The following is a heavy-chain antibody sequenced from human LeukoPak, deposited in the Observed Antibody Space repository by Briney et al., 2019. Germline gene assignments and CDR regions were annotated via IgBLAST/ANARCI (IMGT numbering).Heavy chain of an antibody. D-gene: IGHD5-24*01. CDR3: AREKRDGYNFLHYYYYYGMDV. V-gene: IGHV1-18*04. Sequence: ASVKVSCKVSGYTFTVYYMHWVRQAPGQGLEWMGWISAYNGNTNYAQKLQGRVTMTTDTSTSTAYMELRSLRSDDTAVYYCAREKRDGYNFLHYYYYYGMDVWGQGTTVTVSS. CDR2: ISAYNGNT. CDR1: GYTFTVYY. J-gene: IGHJ6*02.